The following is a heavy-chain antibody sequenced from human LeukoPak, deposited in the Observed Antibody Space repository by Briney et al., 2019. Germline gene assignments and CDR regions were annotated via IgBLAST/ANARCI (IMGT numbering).Heavy chain of an antibody. J-gene: IGHJ4*02. CDR2: ISGSGDNT. CDR3: AKVTYGSGTYGAFDY. CDR1: GFTFSTYA. V-gene: IGHV3-23*01. Sequence: GGSLRLSCAASGFTFSTYAMNWVRQAPGKGLEWVSTISGSGDNTYYADSLKGRFTISRDNSKNTLYLQMNSLRAEDTAVYYCAKVTYGSGTYGAFDYWGQGTLVTVSS. D-gene: IGHD3-10*01.